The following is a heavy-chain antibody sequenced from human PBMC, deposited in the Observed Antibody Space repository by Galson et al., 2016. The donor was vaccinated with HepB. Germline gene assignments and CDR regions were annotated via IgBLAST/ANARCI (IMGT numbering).Heavy chain of an antibody. D-gene: IGHD1-1*01. CDR2: ISGSGVSI. CDR3: ARSKLGNNFFYYYGMDV. J-gene: IGHJ6*02. Sequence: SLILSCAASGFTITSYGMTWVRQAPGKGLEWVSAISGSGVSIYYADTVKGRFTISRDESKNTVYLQMNSLRDEDTAVYYCARSKLGNNFFYYYGMDVWGQGTTVTVSS. CDR1: GFTITSYG. V-gene: IGHV3-23*01.